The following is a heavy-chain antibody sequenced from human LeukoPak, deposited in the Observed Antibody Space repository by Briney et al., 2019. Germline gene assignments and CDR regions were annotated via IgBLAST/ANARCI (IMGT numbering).Heavy chain of an antibody. V-gene: IGHV4-4*07. CDR3: ARDKRVAVAGTYIYYYYMDV. CDR1: GGSISSYY. D-gene: IGHD6-19*01. CDR2: IYISGSGST. J-gene: IGHJ6*03. Sequence: PSETLSLTCTVSGGSISSYYWSWIRQPAGKGLEWVGRIYISGSGSTNYNPSLKSRVTMSVDTSKNQFSLKLSSVTAADTAVYYCARDKRVAVAGTYIYYYYMDVWGNGTTVTISS.